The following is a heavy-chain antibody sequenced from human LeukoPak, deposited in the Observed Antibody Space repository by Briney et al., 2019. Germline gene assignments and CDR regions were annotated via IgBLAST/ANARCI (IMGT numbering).Heavy chain of an antibody. Sequence: GGSLRLSCAASGFTFDDYAMHWVRQAPGKGLEWVSGVSWNSGRIGYADSVKGRFTISRDNAKNSLYLQMNSLRAEDTALYYCAKDRYFDWSEVINWFDPWGQGTLVTVSS. D-gene: IGHD3-9*01. CDR3: AKDRYFDWSEVINWFDP. CDR2: VSWNSGRI. V-gene: IGHV3-9*01. CDR1: GFTFDDYA. J-gene: IGHJ5*02.